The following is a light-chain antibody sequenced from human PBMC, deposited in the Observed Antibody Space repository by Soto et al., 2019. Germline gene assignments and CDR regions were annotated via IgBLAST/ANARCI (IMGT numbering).Light chain of an antibody. Sequence: QSVLTQPPSVSGAPGQSVTISCTGSSSNIGAGSDVHWYQQLPGTAPKLLIYGKSNRPSGVPDRFSGSKSGTSASLAITGLQAEDEADYYCQSYDSSLSALFGGGTKLTVL. CDR3: QSYDSSLSAL. CDR2: GKS. J-gene: IGLJ3*02. V-gene: IGLV1-40*01. CDR1: SSNIGAGSD.